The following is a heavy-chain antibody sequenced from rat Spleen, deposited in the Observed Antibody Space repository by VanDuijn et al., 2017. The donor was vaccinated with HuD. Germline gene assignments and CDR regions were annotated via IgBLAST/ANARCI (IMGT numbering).Heavy chain of an antibody. V-gene: IGHV5-19*01. CDR1: GFTFSNYG. CDR2: ISPSGGST. J-gene: IGHJ2*01. CDR3: TRDRDSYFDY. Sequence: EVQLVESGGGLVQPGRSLKLSCAASGFTFSNYGMHWIRQAPTKGLEWVASISPSGGSTYYRDSVKGRFTISRDNAKSTLYLQMNSLRSEDTATYYCTRDRDSYFDYWGQGVMVTVSS.